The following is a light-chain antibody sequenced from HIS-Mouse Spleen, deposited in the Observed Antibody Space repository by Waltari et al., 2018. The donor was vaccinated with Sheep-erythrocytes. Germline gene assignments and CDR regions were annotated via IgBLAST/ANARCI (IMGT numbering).Light chain of an antibody. V-gene: IGLV2-23*01. Sequence: QSALTQPASVSGSPGQSITISCTRTSSDFGSDNLVSWYQSHPGKAPKLMIYEGSKRPSGVSNRFSGSKSGNTASLTISGLQAEDEADYYCCSYAGSSTPWVFGGGTKLTVL. CDR2: EGS. J-gene: IGLJ3*02. CDR3: CSYAGSSTPWV. CDR1: SSDFGSDNL.